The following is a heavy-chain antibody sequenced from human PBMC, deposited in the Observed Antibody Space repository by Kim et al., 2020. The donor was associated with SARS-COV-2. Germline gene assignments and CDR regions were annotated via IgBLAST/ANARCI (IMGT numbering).Heavy chain of an antibody. Sequence: GGSLSLSCAASGFTFSNYDMHWVRQPTGKGLEWVSGIGTAGDTYYEGSVKGRFTISRENVKNSLYLQMNSLRAGDTAVYYCARLFKEYSGYPFYFDYWGQGALVAVSS. V-gene: IGHV3-13*01. CDR2: IGTAGDT. CDR1: GFTFSNYD. D-gene: IGHD5-12*01. CDR3: ARLFKEYSGYPFYFDY. J-gene: IGHJ4*02.